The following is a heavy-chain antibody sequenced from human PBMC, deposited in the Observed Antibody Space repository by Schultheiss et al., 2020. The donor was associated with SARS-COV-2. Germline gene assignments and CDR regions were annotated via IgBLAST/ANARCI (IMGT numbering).Heavy chain of an antibody. V-gene: IGHV4-34*01. D-gene: IGHD3-22*01. J-gene: IGHJ1*01. CDR2: INHSGST. Sequence: SQTLSLTCAVYGGSFSGYYWSWIRQPPGKGLEWIGEINHSGSTNYNPSLKSRVTISVDTSKNQFSLKLSSVTAADTAVYYCARTYDSSGYYYLGYFQHWGQGTLVTVSS. CDR3: ARTYDSSGYYYLGYFQH. CDR1: GGSFSGYY.